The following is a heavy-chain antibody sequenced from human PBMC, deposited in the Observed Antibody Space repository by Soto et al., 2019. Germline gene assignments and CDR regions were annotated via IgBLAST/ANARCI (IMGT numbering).Heavy chain of an antibody. CDR1: GGSISSYY. CDR3: ARGGYCSSTSCLPKIFDP. Sequence: PSETLSLTCTVSGGSISSYYWSWIRQPPGKGLDCIGYIYYSGSTNYNPSLKSRVTISVDTSKNQFSLKLSSVTAADTALYYCARGGYCSSTSCLPKIFDPWGQGTLVTVSS. D-gene: IGHD2-2*01. CDR2: IYYSGST. V-gene: IGHV4-59*01. J-gene: IGHJ5*02.